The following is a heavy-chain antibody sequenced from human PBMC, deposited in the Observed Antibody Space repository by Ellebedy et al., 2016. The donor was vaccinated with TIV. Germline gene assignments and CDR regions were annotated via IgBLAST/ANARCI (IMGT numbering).Heavy chain of an antibody. CDR2: ISGGGGST. CDR1: GFPFSSYA. J-gene: IGHJ4*02. D-gene: IGHD4-17*01. V-gene: IGHV3-23*01. Sequence: GESLKISCAASGFPFSSYAMSWVRQAPGKGLEWVSTISGGGGSTYYADSVKGRFTISRDSSKNTLYLRMNSLRAEDTAVYFCAKDRYGDYVVYFDYWGQGTLVTVSS. CDR3: AKDRYGDYVVYFDY.